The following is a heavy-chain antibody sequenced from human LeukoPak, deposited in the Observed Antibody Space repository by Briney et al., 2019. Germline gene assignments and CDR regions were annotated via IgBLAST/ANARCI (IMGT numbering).Heavy chain of an antibody. J-gene: IGHJ4*02. CDR2: ISGSGGST. V-gene: IGHV3-23*01. CDR3: AREPLDHIAAAGSLDY. Sequence: GGSLRLPCAASGFTFSSYGMSWVRQAPGKGLEWVSAISGSGGSTYYADSVKGRFTISRDNSKNTLYLQMNSLRAEDTAVYYCAREPLDHIAAAGSLDYWGQGTLVTVSS. CDR1: GFTFSSYG. D-gene: IGHD6-13*01.